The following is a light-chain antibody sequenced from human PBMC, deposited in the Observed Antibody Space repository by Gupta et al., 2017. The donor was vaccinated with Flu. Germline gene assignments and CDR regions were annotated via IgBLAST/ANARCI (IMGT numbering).Light chain of an antibody. CDR3: QQHNHWPPA. CDR1: QGVSVN. CDR2: AAS. J-gene: IGKJ4*01. Sequence: EILMTQSPATLSVSPGESATLSCRTTQGVSVNLAWYQQKLGQAPRLLIYAASTRATGVPARFSGSGSGTQFTLTITSLQSEDVAVYYCQQHNHWPPAVGGGTKVEIK. V-gene: IGKV3-15*01.